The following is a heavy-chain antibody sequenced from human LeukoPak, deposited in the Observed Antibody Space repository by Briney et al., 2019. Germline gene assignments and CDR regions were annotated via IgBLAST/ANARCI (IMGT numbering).Heavy chain of an antibody. V-gene: IGHV4-39*01. CDR2: IYYSGST. D-gene: IGHD3-3*01. CDR1: GGSISSSSYY. CDR3: ARHQKLTIFGVVNPYYFGY. Sequence: PPETPSLTCTVSGGSISSSSYYWGWIRQPPGKGLEWIGSIYYSGSTYYNPSLKSRVPISVDTSKNQFSLKLSSVTAADTAVYYCARHQKLTIFGVVNPYYFGYWGQGTLGTVSS. J-gene: IGHJ4*02.